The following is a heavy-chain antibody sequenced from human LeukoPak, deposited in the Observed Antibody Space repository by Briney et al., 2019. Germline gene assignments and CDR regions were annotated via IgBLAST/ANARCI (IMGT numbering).Heavy chain of an antibody. D-gene: IGHD1-20*01. CDR2: IYTSGST. CDR1: LGSLSSYY. V-gene: IGHV4-4*07. CDR3: ARLGLGNWNPHWDY. J-gene: IGHJ4*02. Sequence: SETLSLTRTVSLGSLSSYYWSWIRQPAGKGLEWIGRIYTSGSTHYNPSLKSRVTMSVDTSKNQFSLKLSSATASDTPWHCSARLGLGNWNPHWDYWGQGNLVNGSS.